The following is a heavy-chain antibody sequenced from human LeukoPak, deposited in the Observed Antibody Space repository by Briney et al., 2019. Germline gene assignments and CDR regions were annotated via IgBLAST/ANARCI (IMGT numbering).Heavy chain of an antibody. Sequence: SQTLSLTCTVSGGSISSGSYYWSWIRQPAGKGLEWIGRIYTSGSTNYNPSLKSRVTISVDTSKNQFSLKLSSVTAADTAVYYCARENGDYDYWGQGTLVTVSS. CDR2: IYTSGST. CDR1: GGSISSGSYY. V-gene: IGHV4-61*02. J-gene: IGHJ4*02. CDR3: ARENGDYDY. D-gene: IGHD4-17*01.